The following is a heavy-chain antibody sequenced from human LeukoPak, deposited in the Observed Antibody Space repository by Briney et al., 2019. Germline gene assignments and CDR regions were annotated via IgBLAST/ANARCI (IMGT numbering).Heavy chain of an antibody. D-gene: IGHD6-19*01. V-gene: IGHV3-9*01. Sequence: GRSLRLSCAASGFTFDDYAMHWVRQAPGKGLEWVSDISWNSGSIGYADSVKGRFTISRDNAKNSLYLQMNGLRAEDTVLYYCAKGTPSYSSGYFDYWGQGTLVTVSS. CDR3: AKGTPSYSSGYFDY. J-gene: IGHJ4*02. CDR1: GFTFDDYA. CDR2: ISWNSGSI.